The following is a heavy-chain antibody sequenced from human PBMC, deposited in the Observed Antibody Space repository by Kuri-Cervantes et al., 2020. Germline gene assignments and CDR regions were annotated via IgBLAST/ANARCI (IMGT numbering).Heavy chain of an antibody. CDR2: IYYSGST. CDR3: ARDGAWSTKSIYDY. CDR1: GGSISSYY. Sequence: ESLKISCTVSGGSISSYYWSWIRQPPGKGLEWIGYIYYSGSTNYNPSLKSRVTISVDTSKNQFSLKLSSVTAADTAVYYCARDGAWSTKSIYDYWGQGTLVTVSS. V-gene: IGHV4-59*01. J-gene: IGHJ4*02. D-gene: IGHD2-15*01.